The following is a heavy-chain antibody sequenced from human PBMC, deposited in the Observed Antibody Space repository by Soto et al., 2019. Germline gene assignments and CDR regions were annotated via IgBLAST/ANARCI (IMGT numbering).Heavy chain of an antibody. J-gene: IGHJ6*02. CDR3: ASHFTGVLVLGTSPPGGDNYGWDV. CDR1: GGTFSRYT. D-gene: IGHD2-8*02. CDR2: IIPILDIP. V-gene: IGHV1-69*02. Sequence: QVQLVQSGAEVKKPGSSVKVSCKASGGTFSRYTFTWVRQAPGQGLEWMGRIIPILDIPNYAQNFQGRVTITADKSPRTAYMGLRSLRSHDTAVYYCASHFTGVLVLGTSPPGGDNYGWDVWGQGTTVTVSS.